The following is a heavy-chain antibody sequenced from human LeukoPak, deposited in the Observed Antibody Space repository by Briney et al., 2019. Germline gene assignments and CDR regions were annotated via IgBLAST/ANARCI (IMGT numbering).Heavy chain of an antibody. Sequence: ASVKVSCKASGYTFTGYYMHWVRQAPGQGLGWMGWINPNSGGTNYAQKFQGRVTMTRDTSISTAYMELSRLRSDDTAVYYCASYCSGGSCYFDYWGQGTLVTVSS. CDR3: ASYCSGGSCYFDY. J-gene: IGHJ4*02. D-gene: IGHD2-15*01. CDR2: INPNSGGT. CDR1: GYTFTGYY. V-gene: IGHV1-2*02.